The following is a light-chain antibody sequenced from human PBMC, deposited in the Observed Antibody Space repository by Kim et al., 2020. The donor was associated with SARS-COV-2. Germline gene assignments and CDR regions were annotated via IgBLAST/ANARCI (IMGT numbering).Light chain of an antibody. CDR1: SLRTYY. J-gene: IGLJ2*01. Sequence: VALGQTVRITCQGDSLRTYYATWYQQKPGQAPILVIFGKNSRPSGIPDRFSDSSSGNTASLTITGTQAGDEADYYCNSRDSNDNVVFGGGTKLTVL. CDR2: GKN. CDR3: NSRDSNDNVV. V-gene: IGLV3-19*01.